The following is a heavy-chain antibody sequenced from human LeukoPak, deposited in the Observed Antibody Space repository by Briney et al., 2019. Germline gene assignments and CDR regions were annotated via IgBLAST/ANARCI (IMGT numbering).Heavy chain of an antibody. D-gene: IGHD4-23*01. V-gene: IGHV4-34*01. CDR2: INHSGST. CDR3: ARGRGNSLRWYFDL. J-gene: IGHJ2*01. Sequence: SETLSLTCAVYGGSFSGYYWSWIRQPPGKGLEWIGEINHSGSTNYNPSLKSRVTISVDTSKNQFSLKLSSVTAADTAVYYRARGRGNSLRWYFDLWGRGTLVTVSS. CDR1: GGSFSGYY.